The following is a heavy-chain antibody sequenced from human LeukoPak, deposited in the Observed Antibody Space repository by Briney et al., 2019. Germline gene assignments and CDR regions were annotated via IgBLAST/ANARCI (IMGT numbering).Heavy chain of an antibody. V-gene: IGHV4-30-2*01. CDR2: IYHSGST. J-gene: IGHJ5*02. CDR1: GGSISSGGYY. CDR3: ARGTIVVVPAAMTHWFDP. Sequence: SETLSLTCTVSGGSISSGGYYWSWIRQPPGKGLEWIGYIYHSGSTYYNPSLKSRVTISVDRSKNQFSLKLSSVTAADTAVYYRARGTIVVVPAAMTHWFDPWGQGTLVTVSS. D-gene: IGHD2-2*01.